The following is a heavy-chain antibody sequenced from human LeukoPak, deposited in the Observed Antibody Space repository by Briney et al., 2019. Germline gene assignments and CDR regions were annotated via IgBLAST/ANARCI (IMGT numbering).Heavy chain of an antibody. CDR2: INSDGSIT. D-gene: IGHD2/OR15-2a*01. CDR1: GFTFANAW. V-gene: IGHV3-74*01. Sequence: GGSLRLSCAASGFTFANAWMNWVRQAPGKGLVWVSRINSDGSITNYADSVKGRFTISRDNAKNTLYLQMNSLRAEDTAVYYCTRFLPSPDYWGQGTLVTVSS. CDR3: TRFLPSPDY. J-gene: IGHJ4*02.